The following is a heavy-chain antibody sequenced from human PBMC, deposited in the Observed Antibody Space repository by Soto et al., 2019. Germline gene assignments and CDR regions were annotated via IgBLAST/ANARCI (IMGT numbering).Heavy chain of an antibody. J-gene: IGHJ1*01. CDR2: TYYRSKWYN. CDR3: VRGIGYIDS. D-gene: IGHD3-3*01. Sequence: SQTLSLTCAISGDSVSSNSAAWSWIRQSPSRGLKWLGRTYYRSKWYNDYAVSVKSRITINPDTSKNQSSLQLKSVTPEDTAVYYCVRGIGYIDSWGQGILFTVSS. CDR1: GDSVSSNSAA. V-gene: IGHV6-1*01.